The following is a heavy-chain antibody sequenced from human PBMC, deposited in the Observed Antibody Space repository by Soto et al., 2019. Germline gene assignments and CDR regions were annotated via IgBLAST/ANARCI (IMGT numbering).Heavy chain of an antibody. V-gene: IGHV1-2*02. J-gene: IGHJ4*02. Sequence: ASVKVSCKASGYTFSGFYMHWVRQAPGQGLEWMGWINPNSGGTKSAEKFQGRVTMTRDTSISTAYMELSRLTSDDTAVYYCASAAVTGTAGLDFWGQGTKVTVSS. D-gene: IGHD6-19*01. CDR2: INPNSGGT. CDR1: GYTFSGFY. CDR3: ASAAVTGTAGLDF.